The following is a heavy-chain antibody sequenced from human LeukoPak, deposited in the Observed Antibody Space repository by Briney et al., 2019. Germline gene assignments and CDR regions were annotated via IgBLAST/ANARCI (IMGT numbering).Heavy chain of an antibody. CDR1: GFSLSTYS. CDR2: ISSSGSTI. J-gene: IGHJ6*02. CDR3: ARVATMDV. Sequence: GGSLRLSCAASGFSLSTYSMNWVRQAPGKGLTWISYISSSGSTIYYADSVKGRFIISRDNAKNSLYLQMNSLRAEDTAVYYCARVATMDVWGQGTTVTVSS. D-gene: IGHD5-12*01. V-gene: IGHV3-48*04.